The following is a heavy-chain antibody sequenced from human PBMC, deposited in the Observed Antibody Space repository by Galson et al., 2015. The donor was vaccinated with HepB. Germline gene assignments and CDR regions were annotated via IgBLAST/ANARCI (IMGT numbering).Heavy chain of an antibody. CDR3: VRESRSRALID. V-gene: IGHV3-7*01. Sequence: FLRLSCAASGFIFSDYWMGWIRQAPAKEPEWVATMNRDGSEKNYVDPVKGRFTISRDNAKNSLYVQMNSLGAEDTAIYYCVRESRSRALIDWGQGTVVTVSS. J-gene: IGHJ4*02. CDR1: GFIFSDYW. D-gene: IGHD2-21*01. CDR2: MNRDGSEK.